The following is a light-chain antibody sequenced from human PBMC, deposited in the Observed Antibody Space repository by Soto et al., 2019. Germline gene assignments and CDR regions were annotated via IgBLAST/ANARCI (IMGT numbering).Light chain of an antibody. CDR2: GSS. V-gene: IGKV3-15*01. J-gene: IGKJ3*01. CDR1: QSVDIN. Sequence: EIVMTQSPATLSVSPGERATLSCRASQSVDINLAWYQQKPGQAPRLLIYGSSTRATGIPARFSGSGSGTEFTLTISSLQSEDFAVYYCLQYNNWPRTFGPGTKVDIK. CDR3: LQYNNWPRT.